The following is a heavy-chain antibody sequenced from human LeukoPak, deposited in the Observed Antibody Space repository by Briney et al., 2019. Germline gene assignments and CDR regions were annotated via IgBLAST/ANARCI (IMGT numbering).Heavy chain of an antibody. V-gene: IGHV4-59*01. CDR3: ARGVYIAAAQYGY. CDR1: GGSISSYY. J-gene: IGHJ4*02. Sequence: SETLSLTCTVSGGSISSYYWSWIRQPPGKGLEWIGYIYYSGTTNYNPSLNRRVTISVDTSNNQFSLKLSSVTAADTAVYYCARGVYIAAAQYGYWGQGTLVTVSS. CDR2: IYYSGTT. D-gene: IGHD6-13*01.